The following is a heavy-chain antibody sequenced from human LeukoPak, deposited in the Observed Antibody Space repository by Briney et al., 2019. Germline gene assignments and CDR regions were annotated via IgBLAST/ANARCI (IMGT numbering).Heavy chain of an antibody. J-gene: IGHJ4*02. CDR1: GYTLTGYY. CDR3: ARDYDSSGYYYFDY. V-gene: IGHV1-2*06. CDR2: INPNSGGT. Sequence: ASVKVSCKASGYTLTGYYMHWVRQAPGQGLEWMGRINPNSGGTNYAQKFQGRGTMNRDTSISTAYMELSRLRSDDTAVYYCARDYDSSGYYYFDYWGQGNLVTVSS. D-gene: IGHD3-22*01.